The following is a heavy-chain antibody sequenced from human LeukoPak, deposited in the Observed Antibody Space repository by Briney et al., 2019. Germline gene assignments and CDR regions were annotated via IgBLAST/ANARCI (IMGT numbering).Heavy chain of an antibody. J-gene: IGHJ4*02. CDR1: GGSFSGYY. Sequence: PSETLSLTCAVYGGSFSGYYWTLIRQPPRKGLEWIGEINHSGSTNYNPSLKSRVAISIDTSKNQFSLKLSSVTAADTAVYYCARDGLRRRIMTTFGGGGQFDYWGQGTLVTVSS. CDR2: INHSGST. CDR3: ARDGLRRRIMTTFGGGGQFDY. V-gene: IGHV4-34*01. D-gene: IGHD3-16*01.